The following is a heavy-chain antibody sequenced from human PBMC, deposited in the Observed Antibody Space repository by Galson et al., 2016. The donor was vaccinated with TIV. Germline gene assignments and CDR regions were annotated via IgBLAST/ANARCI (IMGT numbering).Heavy chain of an antibody. CDR1: GYIFINYY. CDR2: FNPDSGAT. CDR3: ARVNWARAFDY. J-gene: IGHJ4*02. V-gene: IGHV1-2*02. Sequence: SCKASGYIFINYYIHWVRQAPGQGLEWLGWFNPDSGATQYARKFQGRVTMTRDTSISTAYMELRRLISDDTAVYYCARVNWARAFDYWGQGTQVTVSS. D-gene: IGHD7-27*01.